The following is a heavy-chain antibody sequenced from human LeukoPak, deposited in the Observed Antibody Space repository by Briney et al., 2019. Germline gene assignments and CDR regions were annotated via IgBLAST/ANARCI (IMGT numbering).Heavy chain of an antibody. CDR2: ISGSGGST. CDR1: GFTFSSYA. CDR3: AKAPYSSSWFNYLDY. D-gene: IGHD6-13*01. Sequence: PGGSLRLSCAASGFTFSSYAMSWVRQAPGKGLEWVSAISGSGGSTYYADSVKGRFTISRDNSKNTLYLQMNSLRAEDTAVYYCAKAPYSSSWFNYLDYWGQGTLVTVSS. V-gene: IGHV3-23*01. J-gene: IGHJ4*02.